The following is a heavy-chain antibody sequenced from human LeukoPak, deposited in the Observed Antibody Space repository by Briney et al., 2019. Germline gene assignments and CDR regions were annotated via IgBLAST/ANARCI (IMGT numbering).Heavy chain of an antibody. J-gene: IGHJ3*02. V-gene: IGHV3-30*02. CDR3: ARDRLPYGDQYDAFDI. CDR1: GFTFSSYG. Sequence: GGSLRLSCAASGFTFSSYGMHWVRQAPGKGLEWVAFIRYDGSNKYYADSVKGRFTISRDNAKNSLYLQMNSLRAEDTAVYYCARDRLPYGDQYDAFDIWGQGTMVTVSS. CDR2: IRYDGSNK. D-gene: IGHD4-17*01.